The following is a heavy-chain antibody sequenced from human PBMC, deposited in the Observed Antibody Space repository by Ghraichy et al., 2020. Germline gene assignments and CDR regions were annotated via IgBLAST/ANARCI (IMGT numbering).Heavy chain of an antibody. Sequence: SETLSLTCTVSGGSVSSGSYYWSWIRQPPGKGLEWIGYIYYSGSTNYNPSLKSRVTISVDTSKNQFSLKLSSVTAADTAVYYCARGSSWYGSFDYWGQGTLVTVSS. CDR1: GGSVSSGSYY. V-gene: IGHV4-61*01. CDR2: IYYSGST. D-gene: IGHD6-13*01. J-gene: IGHJ4*02. CDR3: ARGSSWYGSFDY.